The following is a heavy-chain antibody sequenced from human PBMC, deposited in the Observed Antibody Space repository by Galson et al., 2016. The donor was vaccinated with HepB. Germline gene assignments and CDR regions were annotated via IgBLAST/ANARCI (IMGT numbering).Heavy chain of an antibody. CDR2: VHHTGRT. D-gene: IGHD2/OR15-2a*01. CDR3: ARREGVSGNSLFDP. Sequence: SETLSLTCTVSGASINSRNWWSWVRQPPGKGLEWIGEVHHTGRTHYNPSLKSRVFISVDKTKKQFSLTLSSVIAADTAVYFCARREGVSGNSLFDPWDQGTPVTVSS. CDR1: GASINSRNW. V-gene: IGHV4-4*02. J-gene: IGHJ5*02.